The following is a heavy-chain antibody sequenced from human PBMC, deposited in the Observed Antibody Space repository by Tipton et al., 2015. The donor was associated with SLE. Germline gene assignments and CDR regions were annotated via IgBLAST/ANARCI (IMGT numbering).Heavy chain of an antibody. J-gene: IGHJ5*02. CDR2: IYTGGTT. V-gene: IGHV4-61*09. CDR3: ARLSSMVRGAQGWFDP. D-gene: IGHD3-10*01. CDR1: GDSISSGNYY. Sequence: LRLSCTVSGDSISSGNYYWSWIRQPAGKGLEWIGHIYTGGTTNHNPSLRSRVTISVDTSKNQFSLKLSSVTAADTAVYYCARLSSMVRGAQGWFDPWGQGTLVTVSS.